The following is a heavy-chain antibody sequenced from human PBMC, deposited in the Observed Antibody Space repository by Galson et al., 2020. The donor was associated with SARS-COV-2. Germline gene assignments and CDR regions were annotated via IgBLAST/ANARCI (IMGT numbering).Heavy chain of an antibody. CDR3: AKVEGFCSGDTCYSRGWFDP. D-gene: IGHD2-15*01. J-gene: IGHJ5*02. CDR2: ITHSAADT. Sequence: GESLKISCAAPGFSFKYYDMTWVRQAPGKGLEWVSSITHSAADTYYADSVKGRFAISRDNSKNVLYLQMNSLRDEDTAVYYCAKVEGFCSGDTCYSRGWFDPWGQGTLVSVSS. CDR1: GFSFKYYD. V-gene: IGHV3-23*01.